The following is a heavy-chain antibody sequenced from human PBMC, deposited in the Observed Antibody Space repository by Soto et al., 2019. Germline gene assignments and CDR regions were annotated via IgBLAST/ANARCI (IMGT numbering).Heavy chain of an antibody. D-gene: IGHD3-10*01. CDR3: ARDLEGAGSNWLGYNCYAMDV. CDR2: ISSEGTTT. CDR1: GFTISDYY. V-gene: IGHV3-11*01. J-gene: IGHJ6*02. Sequence: XGSLRLTCAASGFTISDYYMTWIRQAPGKGLEWVSYISSEGTTTYYADSVRDRFSISLDNAKNSVYLQMNSLRADDSGVYYCARDLEGAGSNWLGYNCYAMDVWGQRTTVTVSS.